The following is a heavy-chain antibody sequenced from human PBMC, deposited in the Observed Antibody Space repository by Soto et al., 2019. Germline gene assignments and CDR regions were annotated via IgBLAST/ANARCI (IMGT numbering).Heavy chain of an antibody. J-gene: IGHJ6*02. CDR3: ARDHGGSTWFVGIYYYFGVDV. CDR1: GFTFSSYW. Sequence: GGSLRLSCAASGFTFSSYWMSWVRQAPGKGREWVSYISGSSDTIYYADSVKGRFTTSRDNAKNSLYLQMDSLRDEDTAVYYCARDHGGSTWFVGIYYYFGVDVWGQGTTVTVSS. V-gene: IGHV3-48*02. D-gene: IGHD6-13*01. CDR2: ISGSSDTI.